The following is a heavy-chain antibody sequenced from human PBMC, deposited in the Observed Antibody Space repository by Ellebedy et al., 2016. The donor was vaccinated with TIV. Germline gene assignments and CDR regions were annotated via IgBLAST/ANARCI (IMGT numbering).Heavy chain of an antibody. CDR2: ISDSGDRT. Sequence: GESLKISXAASGFTFTTCAMTWVRQAPGKGLEWVSTISDSGDRTYYADSVRGRFTISRDNSRNTLYLQMTSLRAEDTAVYYCVRDFDYWGQGTLVTVSS. J-gene: IGHJ4*02. V-gene: IGHV3-23*01. CDR1: GFTFTTCA. CDR3: VRDFDY.